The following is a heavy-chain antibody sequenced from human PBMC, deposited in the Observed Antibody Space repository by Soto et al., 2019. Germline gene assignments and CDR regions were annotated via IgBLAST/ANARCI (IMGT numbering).Heavy chain of an antibody. CDR1: GGTFSSYA. V-gene: IGHV1-69*01. CDR2: IIPIFGTA. D-gene: IGHD2-2*01. CDR3: ARGGCGYQLLSNWFDP. J-gene: IGHJ5*02. Sequence: QVQLVQSGAEVKKPGSSVKVSCKSSGGTFSSYAISWVRQAPGQGLEWMGGIIPIFGTANYAQKFQGRVTITADESTRTAYMELSSLRSEDTAVYYCARGGCGYQLLSNWFDPWGQGTLVTVSS.